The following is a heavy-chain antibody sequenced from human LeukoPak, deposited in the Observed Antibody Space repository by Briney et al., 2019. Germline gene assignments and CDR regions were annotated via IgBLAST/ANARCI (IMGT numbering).Heavy chain of an antibody. Sequence: ASVKVSCKASGYTFTSYLVHWVRQAPGQRLEWMGWINAGNDNTKYSQTFQDRITITRDTSASTAYMEMRSLRSEDTAVYYCARAGSFDYWGQGTLVTVSS. CDR3: ARAGSFDY. D-gene: IGHD3-10*01. CDR1: GYTFTSYL. CDR2: INAGNDNT. J-gene: IGHJ4*02. V-gene: IGHV1-3*01.